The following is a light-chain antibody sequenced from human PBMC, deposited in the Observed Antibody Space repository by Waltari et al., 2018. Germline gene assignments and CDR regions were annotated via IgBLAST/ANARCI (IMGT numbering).Light chain of an antibody. V-gene: IGLV3-1*01. Sequence: SYELTQQPSVSVSPGQTATIACAVAQLGDKYVCWYHQKPGQSPMLGIYEDSKRPPGITERFSGSDSGNTATLPIRGTQAMDEADYYCQAWHRSSLFFFGSGTKVSVL. CDR1: QLGDKY. CDR3: QAWHRSSLFF. J-gene: IGLJ1*01. CDR2: EDS.